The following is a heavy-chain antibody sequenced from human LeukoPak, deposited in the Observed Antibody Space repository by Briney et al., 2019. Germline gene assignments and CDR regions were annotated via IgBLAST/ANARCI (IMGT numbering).Heavy chain of an antibody. CDR1: GGSISSYY. CDR2: IYYTGST. Sequence: SETLSLTCTVSGGSISSYYWSWIRQPPGKGLDWIGYIYYTGSTNYNPSLKSRVTISVDTSKNQFSLKLSSVTAADTAVYYCARSQVPGRTKLYYFDYWGQGTLVTVSS. J-gene: IGHJ4*02. D-gene: IGHD1-7*01. V-gene: IGHV4-59*01. CDR3: ARSQVPGRTKLYYFDY.